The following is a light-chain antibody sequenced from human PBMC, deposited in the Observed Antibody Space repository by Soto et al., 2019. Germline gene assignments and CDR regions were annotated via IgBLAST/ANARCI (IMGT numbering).Light chain of an antibody. CDR1: QSVSSNY. CDR3: QQYGSSPPLT. Sequence: EIVLTQSPGTLSLSPGERATLSCRASQSVSSNYLAWYQQKPGQAPRLLIFGASSRATGIPDRFSGSGSGTDFTLTISRLXXXDFVVYYCQQYGSSPPLTFGGGTKVEI. CDR2: GAS. J-gene: IGKJ4*01. V-gene: IGKV3-20*01.